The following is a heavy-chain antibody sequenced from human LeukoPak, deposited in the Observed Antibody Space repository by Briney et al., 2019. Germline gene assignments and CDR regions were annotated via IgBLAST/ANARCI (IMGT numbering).Heavy chain of an antibody. D-gene: IGHD6-19*01. CDR3: ARQQWLVRGQWFDP. V-gene: IGHV4-61*01. Sequence: PSETLSLTCAVSGYSISSGYYWGWIRQPPGKGLEWIGYIYYSGSTNYNPSLKSRVTISVDTSKNQFSLKLSSVTAADTAVYYCARQQWLVRGQWFDPWGQGTLVTVSS. CDR1: GYSISSGYY. J-gene: IGHJ5*02. CDR2: IYYSGST.